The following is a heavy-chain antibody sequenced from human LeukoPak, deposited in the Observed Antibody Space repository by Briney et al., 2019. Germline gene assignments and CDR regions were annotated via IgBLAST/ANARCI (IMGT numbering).Heavy chain of an antibody. V-gene: IGHV3-33*01. CDR2: IWYDGSNK. CDR3: ARWGNDYSQFDS. D-gene: IGHD4-11*01. CDR1: GFTFSSYG. Sequence: GGSLRLSCAASGFTFSSYGMHWVRQAPGKGLEWVAVIWYDGSNKYYADSVKGRFTISRDNSKNTLYLQMNSLRTEDTAVYFCARWGNDYSQFDSWGQGTLVTVS. J-gene: IGHJ4*02.